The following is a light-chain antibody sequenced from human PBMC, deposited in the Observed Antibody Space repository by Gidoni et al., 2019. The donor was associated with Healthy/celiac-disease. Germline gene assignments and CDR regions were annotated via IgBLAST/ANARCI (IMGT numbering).Light chain of an antibody. CDR3: QQYGSSPRIT. CDR1: QSVSSSY. V-gene: IGKV3-20*01. CDR2: GAS. J-gene: IGKJ4*01. Sequence: EIVLPQSPGTLSLSPGERATLSCRASQSVSSSYLAWYQQKPGQAPRLLIYGASSRATGIPDRFSGSGSGTDFTLTISRLEPEDFAVYYCQQYGSSPRITFGGXTKVEIK.